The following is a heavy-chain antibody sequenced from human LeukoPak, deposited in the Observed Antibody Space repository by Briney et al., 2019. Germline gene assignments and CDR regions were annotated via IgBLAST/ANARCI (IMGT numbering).Heavy chain of an antibody. D-gene: IGHD5-18*01. CDR3: ARDAVDTANAV. J-gene: IGHJ6*02. Sequence: GGSLIPSSAAAGLTFTTYWMHWGRQAPGQWLVWVSHINSDGSITSYADSVKGRFTISRDNAKNTLYLQMNSLRAEDTAVYYCARDAVDTANAVWGQGTTVTVSS. CDR1: GLTFTTYW. V-gene: IGHV3-74*01. CDR2: INSDGSIT.